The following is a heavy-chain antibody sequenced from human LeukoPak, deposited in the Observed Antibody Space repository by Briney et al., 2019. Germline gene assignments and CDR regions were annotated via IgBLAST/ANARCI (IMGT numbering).Heavy chain of an antibody. CDR2: IRADKGKT. D-gene: IGHD4-11*01. V-gene: IGHV1-18*01. CDR3: ARDRSNSDF. J-gene: IGHJ4*02. Sequence: AASVKVSFTTSGYRFKTFGISWVRQAPGQGLEWMGWIRADKGKTDYAQKFQDRVTLTIDTSTSTAYMELRSLTSDDTATYYCARDRSNSDFWGQGTLVTVS. CDR1: GYRFKTFG.